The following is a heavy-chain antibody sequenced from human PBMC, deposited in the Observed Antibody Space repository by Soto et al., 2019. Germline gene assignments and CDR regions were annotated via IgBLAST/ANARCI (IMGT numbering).Heavy chain of an antibody. Sequence: GGSLRLSCAASGFTFSSYAMSWVRQAPGKGLEWVSAISGSGGSTYYADSVKGRFTISRDNSKNTLYLQMNSLRAEDTAVYYCAKDPNHGRDQADYGSYYFDYWGQGTLVTVSS. D-gene: IGHD3-10*01. CDR2: ISGSGGST. CDR3: AKDPNHGRDQADYGSYYFDY. CDR1: GFTFSSYA. J-gene: IGHJ4*02. V-gene: IGHV3-23*01.